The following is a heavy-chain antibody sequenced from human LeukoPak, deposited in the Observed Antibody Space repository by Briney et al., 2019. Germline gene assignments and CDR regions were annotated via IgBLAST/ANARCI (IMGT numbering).Heavy chain of an antibody. J-gene: IGHJ4*02. V-gene: IGHV1-2*02. CDR2: INPNSAVT. D-gene: IGHD1-1*01. CDR3: ARDSSDHPGTPDY. Sequence: GASVKVSCKASGYTFTGYYMHWVRQAPGQGLEWMGWINPNSAVTKYAQRFQGRVTMTRDTSISTAYMELSRLTSDDTAVYYCARDSSDHPGTPDYWGQGTLVTVSS. CDR1: GYTFTGYY.